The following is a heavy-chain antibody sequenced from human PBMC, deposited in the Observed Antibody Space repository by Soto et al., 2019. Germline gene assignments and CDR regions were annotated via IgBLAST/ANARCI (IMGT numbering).Heavy chain of an antibody. J-gene: IGHJ4*02. CDR1: GYTFTSYD. CDR3: ARRAETNGWNGFGADKYYFDF. CDR2: LNPNTGDS. V-gene: IGHV1-8*01. D-gene: IGHD1-1*01. Sequence: ASVKVSCKASGYTFTSYDIYWVRQATGQGLEWMGWLNPNTGDSAYAQKFQGRISVTSDTSINTVHMELSSLRSEDTAVYYCARRAETNGWNGFGADKYYFDFWGQGTLVTVSS.